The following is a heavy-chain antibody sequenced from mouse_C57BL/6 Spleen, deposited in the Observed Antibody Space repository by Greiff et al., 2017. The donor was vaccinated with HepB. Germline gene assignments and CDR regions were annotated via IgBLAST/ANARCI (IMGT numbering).Heavy chain of an antibody. Sequence: EVKLVESGGGLVKPGGSLKLSCAASGFTFSSYAMSWVRQTPEKRLEWVATISAGGSYTYYPDNVKGRFTISRDNAKNNLYLQMSHLKSEDTAMYYCARDRGLTGYYFDYWGQGTTLTVSS. D-gene: IGHD4-1*01. CDR1: GFTFSSYA. CDR2: ISAGGSYT. V-gene: IGHV5-4*01. J-gene: IGHJ2*01. CDR3: ARDRGLTGYYFDY.